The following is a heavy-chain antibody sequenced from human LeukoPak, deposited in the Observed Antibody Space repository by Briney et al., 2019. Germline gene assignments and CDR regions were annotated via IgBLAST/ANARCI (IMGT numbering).Heavy chain of an antibody. CDR2: ISSSGSTI. CDR1: GFTFSDYY. CDR3: ARGHSPLP. Sequence: GGSLRLSCAASGFTFSDYYMSWIRQAPGKGLEGGSYISSSGSTIYYADSVKGRFNISGDNAKNSLHLQVNRLSAGDGAVYYCARGHSPLPWGQGTLVTVSS. V-gene: IGHV3-11*04. J-gene: IGHJ5*02.